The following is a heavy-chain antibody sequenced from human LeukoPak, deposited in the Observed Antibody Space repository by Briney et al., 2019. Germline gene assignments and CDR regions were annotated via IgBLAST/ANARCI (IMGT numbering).Heavy chain of an antibody. CDR3: ARRERYYDSSGYYYDWFDP. V-gene: IGHV5-51*01. D-gene: IGHD3-22*01. CDR1: GYSFTSYW. J-gene: IGHJ5*02. Sequence: GESLKISCKGSGYSFTSYWIGWVRQMLGKGLEWMGIIYPGDSDTRYSPSFQGQVTISADKSISTAYLQWSSLKASDTAMYYCARRERYYDSSGYYYDWFDPWGQGTLVTVSS. CDR2: IYPGDSDT.